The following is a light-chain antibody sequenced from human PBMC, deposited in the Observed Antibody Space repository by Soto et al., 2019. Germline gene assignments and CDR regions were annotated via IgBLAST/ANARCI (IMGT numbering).Light chain of an antibody. V-gene: IGKV3-11*01. J-gene: IGKJ4*01. CDR2: DAS. CDR3: QQRSNWPLT. Sequence: EIFVTQSPAPLSVSPGERATLSCRASQSVSSYLAWYQQKPGQAPRRLIYDASNRATGIPARFSGSGSGTDFTLTISSLEPEDFAVYYCQQRSNWPLTFGGGTKVDI. CDR1: QSVSSY.